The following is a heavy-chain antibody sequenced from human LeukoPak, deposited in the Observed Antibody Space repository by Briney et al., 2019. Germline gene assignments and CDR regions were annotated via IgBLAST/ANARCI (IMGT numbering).Heavy chain of an antibody. CDR2: ISYDGSNK. J-gene: IGHJ4*02. D-gene: IGHD3-10*01. CDR1: GFTFSSYA. V-gene: IGHV3-30-3*01. Sequence: GGSLRLSCAASGFTFSSYAMHWVRQAPGKGLEWVAVISYDGSNKYYADSVKGRFTISRDNSKNTLYLQMNSLRAEDTAVYYCASPPHITMVRGYWGQGTLVTVSS. CDR3: ASPPHITMVRGY.